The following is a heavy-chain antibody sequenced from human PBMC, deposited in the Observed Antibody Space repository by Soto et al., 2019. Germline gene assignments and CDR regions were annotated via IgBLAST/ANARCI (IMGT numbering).Heavy chain of an antibody. D-gene: IGHD7-27*01. CDR1: GFTFSNYA. CDR3: AKDAISGNQVWDYFDY. Sequence: EVQLLESGGGLVQPGWSLRLSCAASGFTFSNYAMNWVRQAPGKGLEWVSGFGVGGNYIYYADSVKGRFTISRDNSKNTLYLQMNGLRAEDTAVYYCAKDAISGNQVWDYFDYWGQGTPVTVSS. CDR2: FGVGGNYI. V-gene: IGHV3-23*01. J-gene: IGHJ4*02.